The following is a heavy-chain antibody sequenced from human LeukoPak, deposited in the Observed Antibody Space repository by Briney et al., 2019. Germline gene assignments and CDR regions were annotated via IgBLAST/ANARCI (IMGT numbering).Heavy chain of an antibody. CDR2: ISYDGSNK. CDR3: AKGPNYSNYRFDY. Sequence: GGSLRLSCAASGFTFSSYWMSWVRQAPGKGLEWVAVISYDGSNKYYADSVKGRFTISRDNSKNTLYLQMNSLRAEDTAVYYCAKGPNYSNYRFDYWGQGTLVTVSS. V-gene: IGHV3-30*18. J-gene: IGHJ4*02. CDR1: GFTFSSYW. D-gene: IGHD4-11*01.